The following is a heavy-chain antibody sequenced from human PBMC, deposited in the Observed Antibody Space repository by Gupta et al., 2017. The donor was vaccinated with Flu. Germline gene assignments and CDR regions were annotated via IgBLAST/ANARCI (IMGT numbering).Heavy chain of an antibody. Sequence: QVQLQESGPGLVKPSETLSLTCLVSGGSISSYYWSWIRQPPGKGLDWIGYISYTGITNYNPSLKSRVTISVDTSENQFSLKLSSVTAADTAVYYCARSATIFGVVTGYYMDVWGKGTTVTLSS. CDR1: GGSISSYY. CDR3: ARSATIFGVVTGYYMDV. CDR2: ISYTGIT. D-gene: IGHD3-3*01. J-gene: IGHJ6*03. V-gene: IGHV4-59*01.